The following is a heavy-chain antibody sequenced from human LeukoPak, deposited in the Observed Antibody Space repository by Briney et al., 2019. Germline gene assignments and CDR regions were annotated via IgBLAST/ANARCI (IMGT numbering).Heavy chain of an antibody. J-gene: IGHJ4*02. CDR1: GFTFSDYY. CDR3: AKRRDYFDS. V-gene: IGHV3-11*01. Sequence: GGSLRLSCAASGFTFSDYYMTWIRQTPGKGLEWVSYNSISGTTTFYVDSVKGRFTISRDNTKNSLYLQMNSLRAEDTAVYYCAKRRDYFDSWGQGTLVTVSS. CDR2: NSISGTTT.